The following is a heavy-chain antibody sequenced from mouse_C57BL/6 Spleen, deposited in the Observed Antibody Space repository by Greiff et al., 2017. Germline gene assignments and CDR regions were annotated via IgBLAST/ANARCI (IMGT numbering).Heavy chain of an antibody. CDR3: ARWDSSGYDYFDY. J-gene: IGHJ2*01. CDR2: ISDGGSYT. Sequence: EVKLMESGGGLVKPGGSLKLSCAASGFTFSSYAMSWVRQTPEKRLGWVATISDGGSYTYYPDNVKGRFTISGDNAKNNLYLQMSHLKSEDTAMYYCARWDSSGYDYFDYWGQGTTLTVSS. CDR1: GFTFSSYA. V-gene: IGHV5-4*03. D-gene: IGHD3-2*02.